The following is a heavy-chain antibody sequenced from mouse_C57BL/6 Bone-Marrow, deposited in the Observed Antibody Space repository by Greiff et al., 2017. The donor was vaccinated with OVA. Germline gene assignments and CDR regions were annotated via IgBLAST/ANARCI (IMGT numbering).Heavy chain of an antibody. J-gene: IGHJ2*01. D-gene: IGHD2-4*01. CDR3: ARSTYYDPFDY. CDR1: GYTFTSYW. CDR2: INPNSGST. Sequence: QVQLQQPGAELVKPGASVKLSCKASGYTFTSYWMHWVKQRPGQGLEWIGMINPNSGSTNYNEKFKSKATLTVDKSSSTAYMQLSSLTSEDSAVYYCARSTYYDPFDYWGQGTTLTVSS. V-gene: IGHV1-64*01.